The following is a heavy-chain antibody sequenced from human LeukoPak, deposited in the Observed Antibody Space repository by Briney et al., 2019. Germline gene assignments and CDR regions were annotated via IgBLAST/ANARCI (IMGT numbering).Heavy chain of an antibody. J-gene: IGHJ4*02. D-gene: IGHD5-18*01. CDR1: GGSFSGYY. Sequence: PSETLSLTCAVYGGSFSGYYWSWIRQPPGKGLEWIGEINHSGSTNYNPSLKSRVTISVDTSKNQFSLKLSSVTAGDTAVYYCARGGDTPFDYWGQGTLVTVSS. CDR2: INHSGST. V-gene: IGHV4-34*01. CDR3: ARGGDTPFDY.